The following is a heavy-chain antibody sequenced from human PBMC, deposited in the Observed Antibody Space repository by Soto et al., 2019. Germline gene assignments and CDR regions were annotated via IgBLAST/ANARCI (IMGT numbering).Heavy chain of an antibody. V-gene: IGHV1-8*01. J-gene: IGHJ6*02. CDR2: MNPNSGNT. Sequence: ASVKVSCTASGYTFTSYDINWVRQATGQGLEWMGWMNPNSGNTGYAQKFQGRVTMTRNTSISTAYMELSSLRSEETAVYYCASPACIAAAGTQDRKNYYYYGMDVWGQGSTVTVA. D-gene: IGHD6-13*01. CDR1: GYTFTSYD. CDR3: ASPACIAAAGTQDRKNYYYYGMDV.